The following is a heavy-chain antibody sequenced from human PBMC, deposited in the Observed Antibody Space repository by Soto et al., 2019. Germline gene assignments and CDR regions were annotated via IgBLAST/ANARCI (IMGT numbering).Heavy chain of an antibody. CDR3: ARGRYGDY. V-gene: IGHV1-18*01. CDR2: ISAHNDNT. J-gene: IGHJ4*02. D-gene: IGHD1-1*01. CDR1: GYTFTSYG. Sequence: QVHLVQSGAEVRKPGASVKVSCKGSGYTFTSYGIAWVRQAPGQGLEWMGWISAHNDNTTDAQKVQVRVTVTRDTSTSTAYMELRNLRSDDTAVYYCARGRYGDYWGQGALVTVSS.